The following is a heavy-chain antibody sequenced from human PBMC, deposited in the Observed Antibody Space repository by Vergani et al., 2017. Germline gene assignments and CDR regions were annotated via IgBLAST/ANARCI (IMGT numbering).Heavy chain of an antibody. Sequence: EVQLVESGGGLVQPGRSLRLSCAASGFPFSSYSMNWVGQAPGKGLEWVSSISSSGSTIYYADSVKGRFTISRDNAKNSLYLQMNSRRAEDTAVYYCARGKRGSGSFFDYWGQGTLVTVSS. CDR1: GFPFSSYS. D-gene: IGHD3-10*01. CDR3: ARGKRGSGSFFDY. V-gene: IGHV3-48*04. CDR2: ISSSGSTI. J-gene: IGHJ4*02.